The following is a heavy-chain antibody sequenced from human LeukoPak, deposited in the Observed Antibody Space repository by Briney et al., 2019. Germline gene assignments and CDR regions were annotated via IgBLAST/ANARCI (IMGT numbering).Heavy chain of an antibody. CDR3: ARLRVTANWFDP. V-gene: IGHV1-18*01. D-gene: IGHD2-21*02. J-gene: IGHJ5*02. CDR1: GYIFSSFG. CDR2: ISAYNANT. Sequence: ASLKISCKASGYIFSSFGISWMRQAPGQGLEWLGWISAYNANTNYAQKFQGRLTMTTGTSTSTAYMELMSLSSDDTAVYYCARLRVTANWFDPWGQGTLVTVSS.